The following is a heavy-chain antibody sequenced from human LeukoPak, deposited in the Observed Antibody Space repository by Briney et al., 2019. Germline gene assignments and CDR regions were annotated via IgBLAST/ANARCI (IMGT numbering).Heavy chain of an antibody. CDR3: ALAVVGALMPYYGMDV. Sequence: ASVRVSCKASGGTFSSYAISWVRQAPGQGLEWMGRIIPILGIANYAQKFQGRVTITADKSTSTAYMELSSLRSEDTAVYYCALAVVGALMPYYGMDVWGQGTTLTVSS. CDR2: IIPILGIA. D-gene: IGHD1-26*01. CDR1: GGTFSSYA. J-gene: IGHJ6*02. V-gene: IGHV1-69*04.